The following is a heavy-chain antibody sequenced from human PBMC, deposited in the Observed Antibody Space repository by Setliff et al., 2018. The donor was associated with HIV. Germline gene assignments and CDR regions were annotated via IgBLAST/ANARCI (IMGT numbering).Heavy chain of an antibody. CDR3: ARDMRDCTSTSCYTYDYYYYMDV. J-gene: IGHJ6*03. V-gene: IGHV3-21*01. CDR1: GFTFSSYS. Sequence: TGGSLRLSCAASGFTFSSYSMNWVRQAPGKGLEWVSSISSSSTYIYYGDSVKGRFTISRDNAKNSLYLQMNRLRAEDTAVYYCARDMRDCTSTSCYTYDYYYYMDVWGKGTTVTVSS. D-gene: IGHD2-2*02. CDR2: ISSSSTYI.